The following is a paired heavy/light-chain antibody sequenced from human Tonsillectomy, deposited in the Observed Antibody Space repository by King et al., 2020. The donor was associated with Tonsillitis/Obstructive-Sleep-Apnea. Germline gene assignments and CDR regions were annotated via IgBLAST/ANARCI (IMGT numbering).Heavy chain of an antibody. CDR3: ARDGLDTNMVFGYYYYMDV. D-gene: IGHD5-18*01. CDR2: INWNGGTT. Sequence: EVQLVESGGGVVRPGGSLRLSCAASGFSFDDYGMTWVRQAPGKGLEWVSGINWNGGTTGYADSVKGRFTISRDNAKNSLYLQMNSLRAEDTALYYCARDGLDTNMVFGYYYYMDVWGKGTTVTVSS. J-gene: IGHJ6*03. CDR1: GFSFDDYG. V-gene: IGHV3-20*04.
Light chain of an antibody. V-gene: IGLV2-23*02. CDR3: SSYAGSSTLV. CDR1: SSDVGGYNL. Sequence: QSALTQPASVSGSPGQSITISCTGTSSDVGGYNLVSWYQQHPGKAPKLMIFQVTKRPSDVSNRFSGSKSDNTASLTISGLQAEDEADYYCSSYAGSSTLVFGGGTKVTVL. J-gene: IGLJ2*01. CDR2: QVT.